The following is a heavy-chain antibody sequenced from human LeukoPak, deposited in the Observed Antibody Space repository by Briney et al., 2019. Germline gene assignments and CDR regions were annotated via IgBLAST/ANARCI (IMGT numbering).Heavy chain of an antibody. CDR2: INPSGGST. D-gene: IGHD3-22*01. J-gene: IGHJ4*02. Sequence: GASVKVSCKASGYTFTSYYMHWVRQAPGQGLEWMGIINPSGGSTSYAQKFQGRVTMTRDTSTSTVYMELSSLRSEDTAVYYCARVNRGPLRRGYYDSSGYPYWGQGTLVTVSS. CDR3: ARVNRGPLRRGYYDSSGYPY. CDR1: GYTFTSYY. V-gene: IGHV1-46*01.